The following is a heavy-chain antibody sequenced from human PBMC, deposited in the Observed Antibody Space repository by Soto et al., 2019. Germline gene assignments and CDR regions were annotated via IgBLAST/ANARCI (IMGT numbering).Heavy chain of an antibody. J-gene: IGHJ6*02. D-gene: IGHD3-16*02. CDR1: GFTFSSCA. Sequence: PGGFLRLSCAASGFTFSSCAMSLVRQAPGRGLEWVSGISGSGSSTYYADSVKGRFTISRDNSKNTLYLQMNSLRAEDTAVYYCAKDQVYDYVWGSYPFYYYGMDVWGQGTTVTVSS. CDR2: ISGSGSST. CDR3: AKDQVYDYVWGSYPFYYYGMDV. V-gene: IGHV3-23*01.